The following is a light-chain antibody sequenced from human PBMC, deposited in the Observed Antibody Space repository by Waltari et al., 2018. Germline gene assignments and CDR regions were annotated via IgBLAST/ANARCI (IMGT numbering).Light chain of an antibody. Sequence: DIQLTQSPSFLSASVGDRVTITCRATQDINSFLAWYQQKPGRAPTVLIYAASTLPTGVPSRLSGSGSGTEFTLTINGLQPEDFATYYCQQAYRYPITFGQGTRLDTK. CDR2: AAS. CDR3: QQAYRYPIT. CDR1: QDINSF. J-gene: IGKJ5*01. V-gene: IGKV1-9*01.